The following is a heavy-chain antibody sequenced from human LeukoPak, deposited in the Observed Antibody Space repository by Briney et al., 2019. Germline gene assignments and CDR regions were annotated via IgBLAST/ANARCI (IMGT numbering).Heavy chain of an antibody. J-gene: IGHJ4*02. CDR1: GGPISTYY. V-gene: IGHV4-59*13. Sequence: SETLSLTCTISGGPISTYYWNWIRQPPGKGLERIGYIYYSGSPNSNPSLKSRVTISVATSKNQFSLKLSSVTAADTAVYYCARILSSRAPPHYVWGTCRKGPFDYWGQGTQVTVSS. CDR2: IYYSGSP. D-gene: IGHD3-16*02. CDR3: ARILSSRAPPHYVWGTCRKGPFDY.